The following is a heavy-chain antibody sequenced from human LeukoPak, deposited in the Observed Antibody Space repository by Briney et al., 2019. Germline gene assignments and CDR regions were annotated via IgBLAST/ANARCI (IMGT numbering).Heavy chain of an antibody. CDR1: GGSISSSSYY. CDR2: IYYSGST. CDR3: ASEVGYCSGGSCYYFDY. V-gene: IGHV4-39*01. J-gene: IGHJ4*02. D-gene: IGHD2-15*01. Sequence: PSETLSLTCTVSGGSISSSSYYWGWIRQPPGKGLEWIGSIYYSGSTYYNPSLKSRVTISVDTSKNQFSLKLSSVTAADTAVYYCASEVGYCSGGSCYYFDYWGQGTLVTVFS.